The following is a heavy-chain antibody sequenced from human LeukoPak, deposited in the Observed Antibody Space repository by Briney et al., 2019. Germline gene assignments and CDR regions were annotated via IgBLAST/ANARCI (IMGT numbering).Heavy chain of an antibody. J-gene: IGHJ4*02. CDR3: ARTDYDYVWGSYRYLHY. V-gene: IGHV4-34*01. Sequence: SETLSLTCAVYGGPLSGYYWSWIRQPPGKGLEWIGEINHSGSTNYNPSLKSRVTISVDTSKNQFSLKLSSVTAADTAVYYCARTDYDYVWGSYRYLHYWGQGTLVTVSS. CDR2: INHSGST. CDR1: GGPLSGYY. D-gene: IGHD3-16*02.